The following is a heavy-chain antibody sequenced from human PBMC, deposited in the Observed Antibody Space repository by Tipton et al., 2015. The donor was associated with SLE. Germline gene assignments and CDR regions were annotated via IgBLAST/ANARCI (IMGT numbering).Heavy chain of an antibody. V-gene: IGHV4-39*01. Sequence: TLSLTCTVSGGSISSSSYYWGWIRQPPGKGLEWIGSIYYSGSTYYNSSLKSRVTISVDTSKNQFSLKLSSVTAADTAVYYCARVKAVAGHGNAFDIWGQGTMVTVSS. D-gene: IGHD6-19*01. CDR2: IYYSGST. J-gene: IGHJ3*02. CDR3: ARVKAVAGHGNAFDI. CDR1: GGSISSSSYY.